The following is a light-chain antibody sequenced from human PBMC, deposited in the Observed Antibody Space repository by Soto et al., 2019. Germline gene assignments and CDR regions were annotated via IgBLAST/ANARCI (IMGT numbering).Light chain of an antibody. CDR3: QQRSSWPVT. CDR2: DVS. J-gene: IGKJ4*01. Sequence: EIVLTQAPATLSLSPGERATLSCRASQSVNIYLAWYQQRPGQAPRLLIYDVSNRATGIPARFSGSGSGTDFTLTISSLEPEDFAVYYCQQRSSWPVTFGGGTKVEFK. CDR1: QSVNIY. V-gene: IGKV3-11*01.